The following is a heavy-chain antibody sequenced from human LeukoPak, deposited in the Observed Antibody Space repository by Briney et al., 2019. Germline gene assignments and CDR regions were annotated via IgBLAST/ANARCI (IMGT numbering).Heavy chain of an antibody. D-gene: IGHD2-21*02. CDR2: IYPGDSHT. V-gene: IGHV5-51*01. Sequence: GESLKISCKGSGYSFTSYWIGWVRQMPGKGLEWMGIIYPGDSHTRYSPSFQGQVTISADKSISTAYLQWSSLKASDTAMYYCAAGDLAYRGGDCYLEDYWGQGTLVTVSS. CDR3: AAGDLAYRGGDCYLEDY. J-gene: IGHJ4*02. CDR1: GYSFTSYW.